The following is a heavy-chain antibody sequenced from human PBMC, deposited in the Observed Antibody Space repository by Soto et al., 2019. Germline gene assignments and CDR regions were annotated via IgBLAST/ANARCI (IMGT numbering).Heavy chain of an antibody. CDR1: GGTFSSYA. J-gene: IGHJ4*02. V-gene: IGHV1-69*06. CDR3: ARADLEYSSSPLDY. D-gene: IGHD6-6*01. CDR2: IIPIFGTA. Sequence: SVKVSCKASGGTFSSYAISWVRQAPGQGLEWMGGIIPIFGTANYAQKFQGRVTITADKSTSTAYMELSSLRSEDTAVYYCARADLEYSSSPLDYWGQATLVTVS.